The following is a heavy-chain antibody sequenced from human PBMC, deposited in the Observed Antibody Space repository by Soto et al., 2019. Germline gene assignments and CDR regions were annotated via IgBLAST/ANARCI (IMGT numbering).Heavy chain of an antibody. J-gene: IGHJ4*02. Sequence: GGSLRLSCAASGFTFSGSAMHWVRQASGKGLEWVGRIRSKANSYATAYAASVKGRFTISRDDSKNTAYLQMNSLKTEDTAVYYCTRHPDLYYYDSSGYSNYWGQGTLVTVSS. D-gene: IGHD3-22*01. V-gene: IGHV3-73*01. CDR2: IRSKANSYAT. CDR3: TRHPDLYYYDSSGYSNY. CDR1: GFTFSGSA.